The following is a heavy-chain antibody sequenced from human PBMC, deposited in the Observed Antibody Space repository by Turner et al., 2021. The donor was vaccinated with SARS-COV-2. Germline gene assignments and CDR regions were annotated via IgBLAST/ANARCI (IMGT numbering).Heavy chain of an antibody. D-gene: IGHD3-22*01. CDR1: GFTFRSYT. V-gene: IGHV3-21*01. CDR3: ARGTYYYDSSVYSGTNWFDP. CDR2: ISSSSSYI. Sequence: EVQLVESGGGLVKPGGSLRLSCAPSGFTFRSYTMYWVRQAPGKGLEWVSSISSSSSYIYYADSVKGRFTISRDNAKNSLYLQMNSLRAEDTAVYYCARGTYYYDSSVYSGTNWFDPWGQGTLFTVSS. J-gene: IGHJ5*02.